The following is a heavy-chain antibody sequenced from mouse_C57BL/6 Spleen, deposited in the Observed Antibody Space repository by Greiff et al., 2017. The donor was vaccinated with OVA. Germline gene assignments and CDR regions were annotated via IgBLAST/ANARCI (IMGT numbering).Heavy chain of an antibody. CDR2: INPSSGYT. CDR3: ARNDGNGAMDY. CDR1: GYTFTSYW. J-gene: IGHJ4*01. D-gene: IGHD2-1*01. Sequence: VQLQQSGAELAKPGASVKLSCKASGYTFTSYWMHWVKQRPGQGLEWIGYINPSSGYTKYNQKFKDKAKLTADKSSSTAYMQLSSLTYEDSAVYYCARNDGNGAMDYWGQGTSVTVSS. V-gene: IGHV1-7*01.